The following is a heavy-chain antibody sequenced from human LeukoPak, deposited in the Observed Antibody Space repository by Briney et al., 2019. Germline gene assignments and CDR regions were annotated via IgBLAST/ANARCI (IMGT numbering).Heavy chain of an antibody. J-gene: IGHJ4*02. CDR3: ARVGSIAAAGTPDY. D-gene: IGHD6-13*01. V-gene: IGHV3-11*06. Sequence: GGSLRLSCAASDFTVSNNYMTWIRQAPGKGLEWLSYISGSGSYTNYADSVKGRFTTSRDNAKNSLYLQMNSLRAEDTAVYYCARVGSIAAAGTPDYWGQGTLVTVSS. CDR2: ISGSGSYT. CDR1: DFTVSNNY.